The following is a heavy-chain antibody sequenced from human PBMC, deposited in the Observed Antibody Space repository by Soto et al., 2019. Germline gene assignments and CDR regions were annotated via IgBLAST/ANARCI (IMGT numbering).Heavy chain of an antibody. CDR1: DYTFTKYG. D-gene: IGHD2-2*02. CDR2: LSVHTGQT. V-gene: IGHV1-18*01. CDR3: ARARYCSSPSGYNHYSYGMDI. Sequence: QLVQSGPEVKKPGASVKVSCRASDYTFTKYGVSWVRQAPGQGREWLGWLSVHTGQTRYARKVQARATVTADTSANTAYMELRSLISAHTAVYYWARARYCSSPSGYNHYSYGMDIWGQGTTVTVSS. J-gene: IGHJ6*02.